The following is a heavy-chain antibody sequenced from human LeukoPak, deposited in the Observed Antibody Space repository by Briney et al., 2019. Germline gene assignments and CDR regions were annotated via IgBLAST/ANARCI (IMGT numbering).Heavy chain of an antibody. V-gene: IGHV3-23*01. CDR3: AREDYSSGWDWYFDL. CDR1: GFTFSNYA. CDR2: ISGSGGST. Sequence: GGSLRLSCAASGFTFSNYAMSWVRQAPGKGLEWVSAISGSGGSTYYADSVKGRFTISRDNAKNSLYLQMNSLRDEDTAVYYCAREDYSSGWDWYFDLWGRGTLVTVSS. J-gene: IGHJ2*01. D-gene: IGHD6-19*01.